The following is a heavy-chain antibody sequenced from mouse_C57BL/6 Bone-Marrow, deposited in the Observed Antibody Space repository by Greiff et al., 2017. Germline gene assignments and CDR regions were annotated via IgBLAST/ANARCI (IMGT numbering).Heavy chain of an antibody. CDR1: G. Sequence: VQLQQSGAELMKPGASVTLSCKATGLEWIGEILPGSGSTNYNEKFKGKATYTADTSSNTAYKQPSSLIPEDSAISCCIIWFRRLDYWGQGTSVTVSP. CDR3: IIWFRRLDY. V-gene: IGHV1-9*01. J-gene: IGHJ4*01. D-gene: IGHD2-2*01. CDR2: ILPGSGST.